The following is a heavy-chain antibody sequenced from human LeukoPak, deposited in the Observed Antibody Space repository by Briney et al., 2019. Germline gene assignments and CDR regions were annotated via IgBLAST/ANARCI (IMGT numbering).Heavy chain of an antibody. CDR3: ARTTSPSPYGMDV. Sequence: GGSLRLSCAASGFTFSSYAMSWVRQAPGKGLEWVSAISGSGGSTYYAGSVKGRFTISRDNSKNTLYLQMNSLRAEDTAVYYCARTTSPSPYGMDVWGQGTTVTVSS. D-gene: IGHD4-11*01. CDR1: GFTFSSYA. CDR2: ISGSGGST. J-gene: IGHJ6*02. V-gene: IGHV3-23*01.